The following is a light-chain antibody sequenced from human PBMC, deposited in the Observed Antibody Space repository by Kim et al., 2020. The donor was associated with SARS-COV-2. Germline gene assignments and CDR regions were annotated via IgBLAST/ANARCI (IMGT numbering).Light chain of an antibody. CDR3: SSYTSSITFPSV. CDR1: SSDVGGYNY. Sequence: QSALTQPASVSGSPGQSITISCTGTSSDVGGYNYVSWYQQHPGKAPKLMIYDVSKRPSGVSNRFSGSKSGNTASLTISGLQAEDEADYYCSSYTSSITFPSVFGTGTKVTVL. J-gene: IGLJ1*01. V-gene: IGLV2-14*01. CDR2: DVS.